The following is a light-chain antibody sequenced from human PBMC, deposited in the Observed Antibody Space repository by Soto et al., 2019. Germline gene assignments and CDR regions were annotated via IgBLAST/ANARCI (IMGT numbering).Light chain of an antibody. Sequence: EIVLTQSPATLSLSPGERATLSCRASQSVSSYLAWYQQKPGQARRLLIYDASNRATRIPARFSGSGSGTDFTLTISSLGPEDFAVYYCQQSSNWPPLTFGGGTKVEMK. J-gene: IGKJ4*01. V-gene: IGKV3-11*01. CDR3: QQSSNWPPLT. CDR2: DAS. CDR1: QSVSSY.